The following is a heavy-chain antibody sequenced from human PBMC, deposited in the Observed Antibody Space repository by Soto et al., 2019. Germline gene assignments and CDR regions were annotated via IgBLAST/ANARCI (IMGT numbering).Heavy chain of an antibody. J-gene: IGHJ4*02. CDR3: ARDGGGDSSWYAYVY. D-gene: IGHD6-13*01. Sequence: GGSLRLSSAASGFTFSSYGMHWVRQAPGKGLEWVAVIWYDGSNKYYADSVKGRFTISRDNSKNTLYLQMNSLRAEDTAVYYCARDGGGDSSWYAYVYRGQGTLVTVSS. CDR1: GFTFSSYG. V-gene: IGHV3-33*01. CDR2: IWYDGSNK.